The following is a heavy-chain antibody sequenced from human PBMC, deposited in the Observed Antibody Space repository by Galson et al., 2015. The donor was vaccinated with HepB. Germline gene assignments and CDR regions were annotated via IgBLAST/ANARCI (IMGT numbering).Heavy chain of an antibody. D-gene: IGHD3-10*01. J-gene: IGHJ6*02. V-gene: IGHV3-7*01. CDR3: ARDGMVRGVVGYNNYNGMDV. CDR1: GFIFSSYW. Sequence: SLRLSCAASGFIFSSYWMSWVRQAPGKGLEWVANIKQDGSEKYYVDSVEGRFTISRDNAKNSLFLQMNSLSAEDTAVYYCARDGMVRGVVGYNNYNGMDVWGQGTTVTVSS. CDR2: IKQDGSEK.